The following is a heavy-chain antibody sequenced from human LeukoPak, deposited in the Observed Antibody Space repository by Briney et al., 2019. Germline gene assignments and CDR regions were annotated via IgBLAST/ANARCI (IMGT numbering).Heavy chain of an antibody. D-gene: IGHD2-2*02. CDR2: ISSSSSYI. CDR3: ARAPLGYQLQYHY. CDR1: GFTFSSYS. J-gene: IGHJ4*02. Sequence: GGSLRLSCAASGFTFSSYSMNWVRQAPGKGLEWVSSISSSSSYIYYADSVKGRFTISRDNAKNSLYLQMNSLRAEDTAVYYCARAPLGYQLQYHYWGQGTLVTVSS. V-gene: IGHV3-21*04.